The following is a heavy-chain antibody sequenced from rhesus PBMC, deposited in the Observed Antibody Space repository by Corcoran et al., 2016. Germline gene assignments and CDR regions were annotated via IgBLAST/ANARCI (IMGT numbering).Heavy chain of an antibody. CDR2: IGGSGRGS. CDR1: GDSISGSAW. CDR3: ARHLGSKYSEF. D-gene: IGHD2-15*01. Sequence: QVQLQESGPGLVKPSEILSLTCAVSGDSISGSAWWSWIPHPPGKELACIGNIGGSGRGSSSNPPLQSRVTISTDTSNNQYSRRLKSVTAADTAVYYCARHLGSKYSEFWGHGALAIVSS. V-gene: IGHV4-65*02. J-gene: IGHJ1*01.